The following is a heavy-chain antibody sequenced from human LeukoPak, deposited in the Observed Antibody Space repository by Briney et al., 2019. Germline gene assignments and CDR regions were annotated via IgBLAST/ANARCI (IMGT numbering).Heavy chain of an antibody. CDR2: IIPIFGTA. J-gene: IGHJ6*03. V-gene: IGHV1-69*05. CDR1: GGTFSSYA. Sequence: SVKVSCKASGGTFSSYAISWVRQAPGQGLEWMGGIIPIFGTANYAQKFQGRVTITTDESTSTAYMELSSLRSEDTAVYYCARVAARPYYYYYYMDVWGKGTTVTVSS. CDR3: ARVAARPYYYYYYMDV. D-gene: IGHD6-6*01.